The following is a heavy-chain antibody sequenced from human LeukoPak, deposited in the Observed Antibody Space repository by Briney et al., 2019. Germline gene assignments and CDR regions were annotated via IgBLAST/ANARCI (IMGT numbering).Heavy chain of an antibody. CDR2: IIPVFGTA. CDR1: GGTFSTYT. V-gene: IGHV1-69*05. CDR3: ARVDRYHYYLDV. J-gene: IGHJ6*03. Sequence: SVKVSCKASGGTFSTYTITWVRQAPGQGLEWMGGIIPVFGTANYAQRFQGRVTVGTDESTSTAYLELSSLRSEEPAIYYCARVDRYHYYLDVWGKGTTVTVSS.